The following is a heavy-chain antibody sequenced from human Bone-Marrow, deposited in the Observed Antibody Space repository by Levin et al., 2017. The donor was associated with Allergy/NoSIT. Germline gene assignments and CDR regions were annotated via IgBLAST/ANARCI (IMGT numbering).Heavy chain of an antibody. CDR1: GGSINSGSYY. J-gene: IGHJ5*02. D-gene: IGHD2-21*01. V-gene: IGHV4-39*01. CDR2: IYYSGTT. CDR3: ARAVVVGARFDP. Sequence: TASETLSLTCTVSGGSINSGSYYWGWIRQPPGKGLEWIGNIYYSGTTFYSPSLKSRVTISVDTSKNQFFLNMTSLTAADTAVYYCARAVVVGARFDPWGQGTLVTVSS.